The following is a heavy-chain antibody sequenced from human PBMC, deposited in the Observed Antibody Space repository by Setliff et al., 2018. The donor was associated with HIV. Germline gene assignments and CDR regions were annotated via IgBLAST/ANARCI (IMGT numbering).Heavy chain of an antibody. J-gene: IGHJ3*02. V-gene: IGHV4-4*09. D-gene: IGHD3-3*01. CDR1: GGSINNFY. CDR3: ARPSDFWSEDAFDI. CDR2: ISTSGST. Sequence: PSETLSLTCTVSGGSINNFYXXWIRQPPGKGLEWIGYISTSGSTKYNPSLKSRVTILVDPSNNQFSLRLSSVTAADTAVYYCARPSDFWSEDAFDIWAQGTVVT.